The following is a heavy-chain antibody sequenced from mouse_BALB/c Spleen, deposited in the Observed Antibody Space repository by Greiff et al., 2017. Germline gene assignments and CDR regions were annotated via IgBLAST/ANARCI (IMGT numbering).Heavy chain of an antibody. J-gene: IGHJ4*01. Sequence: EVQLQQSGPELVKPGASVKISCKASGYTFTDYNMHWVKQSHGKSLEWIGYIYPYNGGTGYNQKFKSKATLTVDNSSSTAYMELRSLTSEDSAVYYCARPEFITTANYAMDYWGQGTSVTVSS. CDR3: ARPEFITTANYAMDY. CDR2: IYPYNGGT. D-gene: IGHD1-2*01. CDR1: GYTFTDYN. V-gene: IGHV1S29*02.